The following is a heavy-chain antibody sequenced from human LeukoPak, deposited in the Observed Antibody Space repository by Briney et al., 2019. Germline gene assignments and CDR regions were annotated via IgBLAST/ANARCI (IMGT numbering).Heavy chain of an antibody. V-gene: IGHV3-30-3*01. CDR3: ARAHYKFIAVAGTGLFDY. CDR2: ISYDGSNK. J-gene: IGHJ4*02. D-gene: IGHD6-19*01. Sequence: GGSLRLSCAASGFTFSSYAMHWVRHAPGKGLEWVSVISYDGSNKYYADSVKGRFTISRDNSKNTLYLQMNSLRAEDTAVYYCARAHYKFIAVAGTGLFDYWGQGTLVTVSS. CDR1: GFTFSSYA.